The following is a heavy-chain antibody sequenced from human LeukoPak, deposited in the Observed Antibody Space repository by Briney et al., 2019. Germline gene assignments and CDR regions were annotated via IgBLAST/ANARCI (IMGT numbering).Heavy chain of an antibody. CDR2: ISGSVGST. CDR1: GFTFSSYA. Sequence: PGASLRLSCAASGFTFSSYAMSWARQAPGNGLEWVSAISGSVGSTYYADSVKGRFTISRDNSKNTLYLQMNSLRAEDTAVYYCAKDVGSSSWYIGYYYYYGMDVWGQGTTVTVSS. J-gene: IGHJ6*02. CDR3: AKDVGSSSWYIGYYYYYGMDV. D-gene: IGHD6-13*01. V-gene: IGHV3-23*01.